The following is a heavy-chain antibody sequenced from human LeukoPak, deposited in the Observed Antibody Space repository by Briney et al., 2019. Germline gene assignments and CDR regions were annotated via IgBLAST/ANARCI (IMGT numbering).Heavy chain of an antibody. CDR1: GFTFSSYS. J-gene: IGHJ4*02. CDR2: ISSSSSYI. V-gene: IGHV3-21*01. D-gene: IGHD2-2*01. Sequence: GGSLRPSCAASGFTFSSYSMNWVRQAPGKGLEWVSSISSSSSYIYYADSVKGRFTISRDNAKNSLYLQMNSLRAEDTAVYYCARYWPRRNIVVVPFDYWGQGTLVTVSS. CDR3: ARYWPRRNIVVVPFDY.